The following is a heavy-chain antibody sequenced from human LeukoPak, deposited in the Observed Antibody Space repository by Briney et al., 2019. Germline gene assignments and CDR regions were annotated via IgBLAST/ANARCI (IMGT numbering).Heavy chain of an antibody. V-gene: IGHV4-39*07. J-gene: IGHJ3*02. CDR2: IYHSEST. CDR1: GDSINSRSYY. Sequence: PSETLSLTCAVSGDSINSRSYYWAWIRQPPGKGLEWIGSIYHSESTYYNPSLKSRVTISLDTSKNQFSLRLSSLTAADTAVYYCARDRLSLGAFDIWGQGTMVTVSS. D-gene: IGHD7-27*01. CDR3: ARDRLSLGAFDI.